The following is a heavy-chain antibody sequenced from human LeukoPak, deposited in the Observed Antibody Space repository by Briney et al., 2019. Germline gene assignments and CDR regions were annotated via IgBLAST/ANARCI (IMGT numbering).Heavy chain of an antibody. D-gene: IGHD6-6*01. CDR2: IYTSGST. Sequence: SGPALVKPTQTLTLTCTISGISLSTSGMCVSWIRQPAGKGLEWIGRIYTSGSTNYNPSLKSRVTMSVDTSKNQFSLKLSSVTAADTAVYYCARAIQLGHAFDIWGQGTMVTVSS. J-gene: IGHJ3*02. V-gene: IGHV4-61*02. CDR3: ARAIQLGHAFDI. CDR1: GISLSTSG.